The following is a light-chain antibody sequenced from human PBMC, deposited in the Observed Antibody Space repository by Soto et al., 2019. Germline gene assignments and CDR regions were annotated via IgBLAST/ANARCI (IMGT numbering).Light chain of an antibody. CDR2: GNS. CDR1: SSNIGAGYD. CDR3: QSYDSSLSGVV. V-gene: IGLV1-40*01. J-gene: IGLJ2*01. Sequence: QSVLTQPPSVSGAPGQWVTISCTGSSSNIGAGYDVHWYQQLPGTAPKLIIYGNSNRPSGVPYRFSGSKSGTSASLAITGLEAEDDSDYNCQSYDSSLSGVVFGGGTKLTVL.